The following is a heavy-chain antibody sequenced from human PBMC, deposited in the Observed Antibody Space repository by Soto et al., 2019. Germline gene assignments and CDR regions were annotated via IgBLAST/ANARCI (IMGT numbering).Heavy chain of an antibody. CDR3: ARPKNWALYYLDY. CDR1: GFTVSNNY. Sequence: GGSLRLSCAASGFTVSNNYMSWVRQAPGKGLEWVSVIYSGGSTYYADSVKGRFTISRDNSKNTLYLQMNSLRAEDTAVYYCARPKNWALYYLDYWGQGTLVTVSS. V-gene: IGHV3-66*01. CDR2: IYSGGST. D-gene: IGHD7-27*01. J-gene: IGHJ4*02.